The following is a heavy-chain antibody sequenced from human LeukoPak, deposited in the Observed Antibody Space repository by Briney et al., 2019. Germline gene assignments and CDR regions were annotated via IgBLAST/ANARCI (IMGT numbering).Heavy chain of an antibody. V-gene: IGHV3-21*05. Sequence: GGSLRLSCAASGFTFSSYSMNWVRQAPGKGLEWVSYISSSSSYIYYADSVKGRFTISRDNAKNSLYLQMNSLRAEDTAVYYCAREGKAWNDATPFDYWGQGTLVTVSS. J-gene: IGHJ4*02. D-gene: IGHD1-1*01. CDR3: AREGKAWNDATPFDY. CDR1: GFTFSSYS. CDR2: ISSSSSYI.